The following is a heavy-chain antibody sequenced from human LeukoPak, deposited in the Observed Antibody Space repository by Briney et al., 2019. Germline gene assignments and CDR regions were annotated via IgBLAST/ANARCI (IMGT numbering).Heavy chain of an antibody. CDR1: GGSISGYY. CDR3: ARRRGYEYFDY. J-gene: IGHJ4*02. V-gene: IGHV4-59*08. CDR2: IFYSGGT. Sequence: KPSETLSLTCTVSGGSISGYYWSWIRQPPGKGLEWIGYIFYSGGTSYNPSLESRVTISVDTSKNLFSLKLSSVTAADTAVYYCARRRGYEYFDYWGQGTLVTVSS. D-gene: IGHD6-25*01.